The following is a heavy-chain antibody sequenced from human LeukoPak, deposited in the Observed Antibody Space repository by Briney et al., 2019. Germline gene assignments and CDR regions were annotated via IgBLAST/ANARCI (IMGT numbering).Heavy chain of an antibody. Sequence: SVKVSCKAYGGTFSSYAISWVRQAPGQGLEWMGGIIPIFGTANYAKKFQGRVTITADESTSTAYMELSSLRSEDTAVYYCARDLGCSSGWYCNYWGQGTLVTVSS. J-gene: IGHJ4*02. CDR1: GGTFSSYA. CDR3: ARDLGCSSGWYCNY. CDR2: IIPIFGTA. D-gene: IGHD6-19*01. V-gene: IGHV1-69*13.